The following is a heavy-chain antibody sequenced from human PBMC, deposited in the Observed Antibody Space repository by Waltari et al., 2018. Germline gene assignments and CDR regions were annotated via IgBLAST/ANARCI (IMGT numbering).Heavy chain of an antibody. CDR2: INHSGST. Sequence: QVQLQQWGAGLLKPSETLSLTCAVYGGSFSGYYWSWIRQPPGKGLEWSGEINHSGSTNYIPSLQSRVTIAVDPSKNLFSLKLSSVTAADTAVYYCAVGPVVPFDYWGQGTLVTVSS. D-gene: IGHD1-26*01. J-gene: IGHJ4*02. CDR3: AVGPVVPFDY. V-gene: IGHV4-34*01. CDR1: GGSFSGYY.